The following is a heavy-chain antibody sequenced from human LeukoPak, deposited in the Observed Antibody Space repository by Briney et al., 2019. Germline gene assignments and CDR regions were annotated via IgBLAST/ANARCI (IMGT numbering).Heavy chain of an antibody. Sequence: LGESLKISCKGSGCTFTSYWISWVRQMPGKGREWMGRIDPSDSYTNYSPSFQGHVTISADKSISTAYLQWSSLKASDTAMYYCSRQGSSFDAFDIWGQGTMVTVSS. CDR2: IDPSDSYT. CDR1: GCTFTSYW. D-gene: IGHD6-13*01. V-gene: IGHV5-10-1*01. J-gene: IGHJ3*02. CDR3: SRQGSSFDAFDI.